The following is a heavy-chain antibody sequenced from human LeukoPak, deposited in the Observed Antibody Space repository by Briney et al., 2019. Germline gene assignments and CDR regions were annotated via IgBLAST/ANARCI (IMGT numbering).Heavy chain of an antibody. CDR2: IYTSGST. V-gene: IGHV4-61*02. D-gene: IGHD5-18*01. J-gene: IGHJ5*02. Sequence: SETLSLTCTVSGGSISSGSYYWSWIRQPAGKGLEWIGRIYTSGSTNYNPSLKSRVTISVDTSKNQFSLKLSSVTAADTAVYYCARSLGGYSCGYPNWFDPWGQGTLVTVSS. CDR3: ARSLGGYSCGYPNWFDP. CDR1: GGSISSGSYY.